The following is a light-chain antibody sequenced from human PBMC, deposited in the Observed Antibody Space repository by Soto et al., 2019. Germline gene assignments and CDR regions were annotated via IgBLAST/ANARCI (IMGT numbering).Light chain of an antibody. V-gene: IGKV4-1*01. CDR1: QSVLYSSNNKNY. CDR2: WAS. CDR3: QQYYSIPLT. Sequence: DIVMTQSPDSLAVSLGERATINRKSSQSVLYSSNNKNYLAWYQQKPGQPPKLLIYWASIRESGVPDRFSGSGSGTDFTLTISSLQAEDVAVYYCQQYYSIPLTFGPGTKVDIK. J-gene: IGKJ3*01.